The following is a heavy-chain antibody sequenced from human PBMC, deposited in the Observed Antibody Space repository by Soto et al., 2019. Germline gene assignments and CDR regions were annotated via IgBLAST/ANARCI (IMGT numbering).Heavy chain of an antibody. J-gene: IGHJ4*02. CDR2: ISYDGSNK. CDR1: GFTFSSYG. Sequence: PGGSLRLSCAASGFTFSSYGMHWVRQAPGKGLEWVSVISYDGSNKYYAGSVKGRFTISRDNSKNTLYLQMNSLRAEDTAVYYCAKGVDDISGYYLGILTTGTPTFDYWGQGTLVTVSS. CDR3: AKGVDDISGYYLGILTTGTPTFDY. V-gene: IGHV3-30*18. D-gene: IGHD3-22*01.